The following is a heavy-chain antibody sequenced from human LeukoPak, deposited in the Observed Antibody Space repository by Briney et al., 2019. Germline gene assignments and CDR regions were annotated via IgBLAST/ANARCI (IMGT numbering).Heavy chain of an antibody. Sequence: SVRVSCKASGGTFSSYAISWVRQAPGQGLEWMGGIIPIFGTANYAQKFQGRVTITADKSTSTAYMELSSLRSEDTAVYYCARSLGSGWYGGGYWGQGTLVTVSS. CDR2: IIPIFGTA. V-gene: IGHV1-69*06. D-gene: IGHD6-19*01. CDR1: GGTFSSYA. J-gene: IGHJ4*02. CDR3: ARSLGSGWYGGGY.